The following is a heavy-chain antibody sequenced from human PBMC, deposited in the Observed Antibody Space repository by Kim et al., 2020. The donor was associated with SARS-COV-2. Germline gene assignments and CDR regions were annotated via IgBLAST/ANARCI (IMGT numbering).Heavy chain of an antibody. CDR2: ISGSGGST. CDR3: AKIDPAVYGYYYGMDV. D-gene: IGHD3-10*01. Sequence: GGSLRLSCAASGFTFSSYAMSWVRQAPGKGLEWVSAISGSGGSTYYADSVKGRFTISRDNSKNTLYLQMNSLRAEDTAVYYCAKIDPAVYGYYYGMDVWGDRTTVTVSS. V-gene: IGHV3-23*01. J-gene: IGHJ6*04. CDR1: GFTFSSYA.